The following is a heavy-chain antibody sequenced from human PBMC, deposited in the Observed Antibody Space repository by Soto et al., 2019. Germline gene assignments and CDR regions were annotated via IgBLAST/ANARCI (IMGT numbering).Heavy chain of an antibody. V-gene: IGHV5-51*01. CDR1: GYTFSNFW. D-gene: IGHD6-13*01. J-gene: IGHJ4*02. Sequence: GESLKISCHCSGYTFSNFWICWVRQLPGKGLEWMGIIYPGDHETRYSPSFHGKVTISADKSINTAYLQWNSLEASDTAFYFCARSPRSSPYFDYWGQGALVTVSS. CDR3: ARSPRSSPYFDY. CDR2: IYPGDHET.